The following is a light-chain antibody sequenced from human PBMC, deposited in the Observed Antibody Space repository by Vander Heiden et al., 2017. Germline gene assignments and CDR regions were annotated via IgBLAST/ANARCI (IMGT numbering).Light chain of an antibody. CDR1: QSLLHSNGYNY. CDR2: LGS. J-gene: IGKJ4*01. CDR3: RLAPQTPPT. V-gene: IGKV2-28*01. Sequence: VMTQSPLCRPVTPGEPASISCRSSQSLLHSNGYNYLDWYLQKPGQSPQLLIYLGSNRASGVPDRFSGSGSGTDFTLKISRVAAEDVGVYYCRLAPQTPPTFGGGTKVEIK.